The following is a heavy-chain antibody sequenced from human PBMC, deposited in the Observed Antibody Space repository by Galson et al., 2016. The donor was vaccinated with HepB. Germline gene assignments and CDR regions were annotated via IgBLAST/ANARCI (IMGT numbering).Heavy chain of an antibody. V-gene: IGHV3-53*01. CDR2: IYSDSSI. J-gene: IGHJ6*02. CDR3: TAFYDVLTGDYPYGVDV. D-gene: IGHD3-9*01. CDR1: GFTVSPNY. Sequence: SLRLSCAGSGFTVSPNYMSWVRQAPGKGLEWVSVIYSDSSIYHADSVKGRFTRSSDYSKNTVSLQMDSLRAEDTAIYYCTAFYDVLTGDYPYGVDVWGQGTTVTVSS.